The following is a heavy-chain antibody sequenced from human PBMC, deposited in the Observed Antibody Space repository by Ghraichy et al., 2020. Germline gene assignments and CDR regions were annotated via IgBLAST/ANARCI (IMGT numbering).Heavy chain of an antibody. V-gene: IGHV4-59*01. J-gene: IGHJ4*02. CDR1: GGSISSYY. CDR2: IYYSGST. CDR3: ARGAFPFDYGDYGGTYYFDY. D-gene: IGHD4-17*01. Sequence: SETLSLTCTVSGGSISSYYWSWIRQPPGKGLEWIGYIYYSGSTNYNPSLKSRVTISVDTSKNQFSLKLSSVTAADTAVYYCARGAFPFDYGDYGGTYYFDYWGQGTLVTVSS.